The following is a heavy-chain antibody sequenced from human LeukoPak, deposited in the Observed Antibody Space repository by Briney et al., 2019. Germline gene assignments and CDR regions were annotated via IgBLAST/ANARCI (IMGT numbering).Heavy chain of an antibody. CDR1: GYTFTSYD. CDR3: ARQTRYCSGGSCFRFDY. D-gene: IGHD2-15*01. CDR2: MNPNSGNT. J-gene: IGHJ4*02. V-gene: IGHV1-8*01. Sequence: GASVKVSCKASGYTFTSYDINWVRQATGQGLEWMGWMNPNSGNTGYAQKFQGRVTMTRNTSISTAYMELSSLRSEDTAVYYCARQTRYCSGGSCFRFDYWGQGTLVTVSS.